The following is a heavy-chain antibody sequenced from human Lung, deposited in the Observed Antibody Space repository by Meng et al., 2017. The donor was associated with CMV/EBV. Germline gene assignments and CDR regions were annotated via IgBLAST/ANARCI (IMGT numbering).Heavy chain of an antibody. V-gene: IGHV1-69*10. J-gene: IGHJ4*02. D-gene: IGHD3-3*01. Sequence: SVTLSCTSSGHTFSKHSINWVRQAPGQGLEWIGGILPKAGITDSAQKLQGKVTISADKSTSTAYIELSSLRPEDTAVYYCASLSGYYHDFDYWGQGTLVTVSS. CDR2: ILPKAGIT. CDR1: GHTFSKHS. CDR3: ASLSGYYHDFDY.